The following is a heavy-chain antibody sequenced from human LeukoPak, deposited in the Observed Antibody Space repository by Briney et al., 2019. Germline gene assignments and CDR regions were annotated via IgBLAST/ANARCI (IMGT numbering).Heavy chain of an antibody. CDR3: GKTTVGYSSGQKPAWPVDY. CDR2: IFGSGGSP. Sequence: TGGSLRLSREASGFTFGSHAMYWVRQAPGKGLEWVAGIFGSGGSPHYADPVKGRFTISRDNSRNTVYLQIKSLRAEDTAVYYCGKTTVGYSSGQKPAWPVDYWGQGTLVTVSS. J-gene: IGHJ4*02. D-gene: IGHD5-18*01. CDR1: GFTFGSHA. V-gene: IGHV3-23*01.